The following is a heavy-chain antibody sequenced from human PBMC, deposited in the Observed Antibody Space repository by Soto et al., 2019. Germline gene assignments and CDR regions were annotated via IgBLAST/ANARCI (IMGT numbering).Heavy chain of an antibody. J-gene: IGHJ4*02. Sequence: ASVKVSCKASGYTFTSYDINWVRQATGQGLEWMGWMNPNSGNTGYAQKFQGRVTMTRNTSISTAYMELSSLRSEDTAVYYCARDVYSSGWHSFLGGPLDYPGQGTLVTLPS. V-gene: IGHV1-8*01. D-gene: IGHD6-19*01. CDR1: GYTFTSYD. CDR3: ARDVYSSGWHSFLGGPLDY. CDR2: MNPNSGNT.